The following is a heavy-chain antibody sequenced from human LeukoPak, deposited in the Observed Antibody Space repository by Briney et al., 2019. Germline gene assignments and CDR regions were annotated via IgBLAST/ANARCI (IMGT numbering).Heavy chain of an antibody. D-gene: IGHD3-3*01. CDR3: ARGQQGGFTYDFWSGYSNWFDP. Sequence: SQTLSLTCTVSGGSISSGGYYWSWIRQPPGKGLEWIGYIYHSGSTYYNPSLKSRVTISVDRSKNQFSLKLSSVTAADTAVYYCARGQQGGFTYDFWSGYSNWFDPWGQGTLVTVSS. J-gene: IGHJ5*02. CDR2: IYHSGST. CDR1: GGSISSGGYY. V-gene: IGHV4-30-2*01.